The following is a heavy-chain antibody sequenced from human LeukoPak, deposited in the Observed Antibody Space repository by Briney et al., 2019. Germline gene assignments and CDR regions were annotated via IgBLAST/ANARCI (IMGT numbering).Heavy chain of an antibody. V-gene: IGHV3-30*18. J-gene: IGHJ4*02. CDR3: AKDRLAAAGDFDY. CDR2: ISYDGSNK. D-gene: IGHD6-13*01. CDR1: GFTFSSYG. Sequence: PGGSLRLSCAASGFTFSSYGMHWVRQAPGKGLEWVAVISYDGSNKYYADSVKGRFTISRDIPKNTLYLQMNSLRAEDTAVYYCAKDRLAAAGDFDYWGQGTLVTVSS.